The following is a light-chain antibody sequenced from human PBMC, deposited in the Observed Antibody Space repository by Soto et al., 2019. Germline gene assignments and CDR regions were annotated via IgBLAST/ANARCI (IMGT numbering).Light chain of an antibody. Sequence: DIQMTQSPSPLSASVGDTVTITCRASQNIKTWLAWHQQKPGKAPKLLIFDASTLESGVPSRFSGSGSATDFTLTINSLQPDDFATYYCQQYNSYSPLFGQGTKVEIK. V-gene: IGKV1-5*01. J-gene: IGKJ1*01. CDR2: DAS. CDR3: QQYNSYSPL. CDR1: QNIKTW.